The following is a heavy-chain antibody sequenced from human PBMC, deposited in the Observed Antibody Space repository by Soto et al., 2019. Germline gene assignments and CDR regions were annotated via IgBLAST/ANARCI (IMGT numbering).Heavy chain of an antibody. CDR2: INAGNGNT. V-gene: IGHV1-3*01. J-gene: IGHJ5*02. CDR1: GYTFTSYA. CDR3: AREGFTNWFDT. Sequence: AASVKVSCKASGYTFTSYAMHWVRQAPGQRLEWMGWINAGNGNTKYSQKFQGRVTITRDTSASTAYMELSSLRSEDTAVYYCAREGFTNWFDTWGQGTLVTVSS.